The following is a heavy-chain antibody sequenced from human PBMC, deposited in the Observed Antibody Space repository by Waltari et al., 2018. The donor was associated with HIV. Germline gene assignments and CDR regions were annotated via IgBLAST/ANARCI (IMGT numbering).Heavy chain of an antibody. Sequence: QVQLQESGPGLVKPSENLSLNCPVPGGSINHYYWSSIRLPPGKALEWIGYIFSSGSSNDNPAPKSRVTISIGTSKNHFSLKRAAVTAAGTGVYYCARLASLHDNSGTYYNDDWGQGILVTVSS. V-gene: IGHV4-59*01. CDR2: IFSSGSS. D-gene: IGHD3-22*01. CDR1: GGSINHYY. J-gene: IGHJ4*02. CDR3: ARLASLHDNSGTYYNDD.